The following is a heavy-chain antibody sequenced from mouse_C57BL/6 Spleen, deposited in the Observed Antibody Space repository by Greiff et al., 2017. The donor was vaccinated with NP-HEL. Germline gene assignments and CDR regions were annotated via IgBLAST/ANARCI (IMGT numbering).Heavy chain of an antibody. V-gene: IGHV1-52*01. J-gene: IGHJ4*01. Sequence: VQLQQPGAELVRPGSSVKLSCKASGYTFTSYWMHWVKQRPIQGLEWIGNIDPSDSETYYNQKFKDKATLTADKSSSTAYMQLSSLTSEDSAVYYCAREAYALDYWGKGTTVTVSS. CDR1: GYTFTSYW. CDR2: IDPSDSET. CDR3: AREAYALDY.